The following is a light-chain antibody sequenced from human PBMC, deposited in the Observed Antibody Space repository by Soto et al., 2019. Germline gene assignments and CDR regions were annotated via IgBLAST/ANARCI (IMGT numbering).Light chain of an antibody. CDR3: QQYGSSPLYT. V-gene: IGKV3-20*01. CDR1: QSISRT. J-gene: IGKJ2*01. Sequence: EIVLTQSPDTLSVSPGERATLSCRASQSISRTLAWYQQKSGQPPRLLIYDASSRATGIPDRFSGSGSGTDFTLTISRLEPEDFAVYYCQQYGSSPLYTFGQGTKLEIK. CDR2: DAS.